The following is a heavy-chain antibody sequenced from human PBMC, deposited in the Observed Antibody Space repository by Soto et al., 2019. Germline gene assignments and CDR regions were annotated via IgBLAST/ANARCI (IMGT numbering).Heavy chain of an antibody. V-gene: IGHV5-51*01. CDR3: ARHGGYFGRDNWFDS. CDR1: GFTFTTTW. D-gene: IGHD3-9*01. CDR2: IYPGDSDT. J-gene: IGHJ5*01. Sequence: PGASLTRSCNTSGFTFTTTWIGWVRQMPGKGLELMGVIYPGDSDTRGDPWSQRQVTXXXXXSIXXTFLQWSSLTASDTAIYCCARHGGYFGRDNWFDSWGEGTLVTVSS.